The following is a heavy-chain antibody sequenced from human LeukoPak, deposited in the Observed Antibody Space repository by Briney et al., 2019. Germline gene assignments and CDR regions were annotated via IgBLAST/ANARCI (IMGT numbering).Heavy chain of an antibody. CDR3: ARVEGWLHYYYYMDV. Sequence: GASVKVSCKASGYTFTSYGISWVRQAPGQALEWVGWISAYNGNTNYAQKLQGRVTMTTDTSTSTAYMELRSLRSDDTAVYYCARVEGWLHYYYYMDVWGKGTTVTVSS. J-gene: IGHJ6*03. V-gene: IGHV1-18*01. CDR1: GYTFTSYG. CDR2: ISAYNGNT. D-gene: IGHD3-10*01.